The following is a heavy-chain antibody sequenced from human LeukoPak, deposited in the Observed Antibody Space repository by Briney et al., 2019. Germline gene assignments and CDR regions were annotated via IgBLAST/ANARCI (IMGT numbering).Heavy chain of an antibody. CDR2: ISGSSSYI. D-gene: IGHD2-2*01. V-gene: IGHV3-21*01. CDR3: ARAGGSSTSPYDAFDI. J-gene: IGHJ3*02. CDR1: GFTFSSYS. Sequence: GGSLRLSCAASGFTFSSYSMNWVRQAPGKGLEWVSSISGSSSYINYADSVKGRFTISRDNAKNSLYLQMNSLRAEDTAVYYCARAGGSSTSPYDAFDIWGQGTMVTVSS.